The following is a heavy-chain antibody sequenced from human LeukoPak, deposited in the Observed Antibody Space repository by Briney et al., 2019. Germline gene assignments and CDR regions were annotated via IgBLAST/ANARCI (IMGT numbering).Heavy chain of an antibody. CDR3: ARESYSDYHEEYYFDY. V-gene: IGHV1-69*04. D-gene: IGHD4-11*01. J-gene: IGHJ4*02. CDR2: IIPMPGIA. CDR1: GGTFSSYA. Sequence: ASVKVSCKPSGGTFSSYAISWVRQAPGQGLEWMERIIPMPGIANYAQKFQGRVTITADKSTSTAYMELSSLRSEDTAVYYCARESYSDYHEEYYFDYWGQGTLVTVSS.